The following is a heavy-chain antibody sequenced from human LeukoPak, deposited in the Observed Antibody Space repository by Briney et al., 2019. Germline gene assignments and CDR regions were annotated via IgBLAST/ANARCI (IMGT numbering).Heavy chain of an antibody. Sequence: SETLSLTCTVSGGSISSHYWSWIRQPPGKGLEWIGYIYYSVSTNYNPSLKSRVTISVDTSKNQFSLKLSSVTAADTAVYYCARYSSSVTDFDYWGQGTLVTVSS. CDR2: IYYSVST. CDR3: ARYSSSVTDFDY. J-gene: IGHJ4*02. V-gene: IGHV4-59*11. D-gene: IGHD6-6*01. CDR1: GGSISSHY.